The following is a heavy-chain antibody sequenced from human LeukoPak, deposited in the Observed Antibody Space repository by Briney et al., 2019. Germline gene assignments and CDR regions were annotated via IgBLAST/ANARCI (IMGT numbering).Heavy chain of an antibody. CDR1: GGSISPYY. CDR3: ARAFYPGYYSYMAV. Sequence: SETLSLTCTVSGGSISPYYWSWVRQPPGKGLEWIGYIYYSGSTNYNPSLKSRVTISVDTSKNQFSLKLSSVTAADTAVYYCARAFYPGYYSYMAVWGKGTTVTVSS. J-gene: IGHJ6*03. CDR2: IYYSGST. V-gene: IGHV4-59*01. D-gene: IGHD3-3*02.